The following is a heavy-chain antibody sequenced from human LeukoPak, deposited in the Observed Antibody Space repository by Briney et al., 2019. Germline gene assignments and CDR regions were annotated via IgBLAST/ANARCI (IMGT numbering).Heavy chain of an antibody. CDR3: ARGRGNVLRFLEWLRLDP. CDR2: INHSGST. V-gene: IGHV4-39*07. Sequence: SETLSLTCTVSGGSISSSSYYWGWIRQPPGKGLEWIGEINHSGSTNYNPSLKSRVTISVDTSKNQFSLKLSSVTAADTAVYYCARGRGNVLRFLEWLRLDPWGQGTLVTVSS. J-gene: IGHJ5*02. D-gene: IGHD3-3*01. CDR1: GGSISSSSYY.